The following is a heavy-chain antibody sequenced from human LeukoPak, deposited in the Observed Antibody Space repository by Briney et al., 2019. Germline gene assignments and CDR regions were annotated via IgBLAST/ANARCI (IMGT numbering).Heavy chain of an antibody. CDR2: INAGNGNT. J-gene: IGHJ3*02. D-gene: IGHD6-19*01. V-gene: IGHV1-3*01. CDR3: ARGLSYSSGWYGAFDI. CDR1: GYTFTSYA. Sequence: ASVKISCKASGYTFTSYAMHWVRQAPGQRLEWMGWINAGNGNTKYSQKFQGRVTITRDTSASTAYMELSSLRSEDTAVYYCARGLSYSSGWYGAFDIWGQGTMVTVSS.